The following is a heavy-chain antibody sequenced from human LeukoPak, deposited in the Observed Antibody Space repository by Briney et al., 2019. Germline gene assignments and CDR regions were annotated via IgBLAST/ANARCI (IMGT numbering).Heavy chain of an antibody. CDR2: INPNSGGT. J-gene: IGHJ4*02. CDR1: GYTFTGYY. CDR3: ARVAGYCSGGSCYSIDY. V-gene: IGHV1-2*06. Sequence: ASVKVSCKASGYTFTGYYMHWVRQAPGQGLEWMGRINPNSGGTNYAQKFQGRVTMTRDTSISTAYMELSRLRSDDTAVYYCARVAGYCSGGSCYSIDYWGQGTLVTVSS. D-gene: IGHD2-15*01.